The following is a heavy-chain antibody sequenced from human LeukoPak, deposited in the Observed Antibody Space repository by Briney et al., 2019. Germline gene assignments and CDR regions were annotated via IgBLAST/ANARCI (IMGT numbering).Heavy chain of an antibody. V-gene: IGHV3-30*04. D-gene: IGHD5-18*01. CDR3: TRDAGTRLKYSFGYGDY. CDR1: GFTFSSSA. Sequence: GGSLRLSCAASGFTFSSSAMSWVRQAPGKGLEWVAVISYDGSNKYYADAVKGRFTISRDNAKSSLYLQMNSLRAEDTAVYYCTRDAGTRLKYSFGYGDYWGQGALVTVPS. J-gene: IGHJ4*02. CDR2: ISYDGSNK.